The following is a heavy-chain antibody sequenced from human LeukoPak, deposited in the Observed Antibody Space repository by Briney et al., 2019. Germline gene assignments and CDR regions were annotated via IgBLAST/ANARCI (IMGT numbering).Heavy chain of an antibody. CDR3: ARLKYTSSWHYFFDD. D-gene: IGHD6-13*01. V-gene: IGHV3-11*04. CDR1: GFTFSDDY. Sequence: GGSLRLSWAASGFTFSDDYMSWIRQAPGKGLEWVSYISSSGSSIYYGDSVKGRFTISRDNAKNSLYLQMNSLRADDTAMYYCARLKYTSSWHYFFDDWGQGTLVTVSS. CDR2: ISSSGSSI. J-gene: IGHJ4*02.